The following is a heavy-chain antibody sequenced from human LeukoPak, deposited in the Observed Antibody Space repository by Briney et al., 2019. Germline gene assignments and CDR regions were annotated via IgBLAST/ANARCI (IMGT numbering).Heavy chain of an antibody. Sequence: ASVKVSCKASGYTFTSYGITWARQAPGQGLVWMGWISAYNGNTNYAQRLQGRVTMTTDTSTSTAYMELRSLRSDDTAVYYCARGPLGSSWYRIDYWGQGTLVTVSS. D-gene: IGHD6-13*01. CDR1: GYTFTSYG. CDR2: ISAYNGNT. CDR3: ARGPLGSSWYRIDY. V-gene: IGHV1-18*01. J-gene: IGHJ4*02.